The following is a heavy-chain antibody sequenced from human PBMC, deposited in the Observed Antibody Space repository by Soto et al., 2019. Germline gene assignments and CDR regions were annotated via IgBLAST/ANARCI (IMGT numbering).Heavy chain of an antibody. CDR2: IWYDGSNK. Sequence: GGSLRLSCAASGFTFSSYGMHWVRQAPGKGLEWVAVIWYDGSNKYYADSVKGRFTISRDNSKNTLYLQMNSLRAEDTAVYYCARDLYTAMANWFDPWGQGTLVTVSS. J-gene: IGHJ5*02. V-gene: IGHV3-33*01. CDR1: GFTFSSYG. D-gene: IGHD5-18*01. CDR3: ARDLYTAMANWFDP.